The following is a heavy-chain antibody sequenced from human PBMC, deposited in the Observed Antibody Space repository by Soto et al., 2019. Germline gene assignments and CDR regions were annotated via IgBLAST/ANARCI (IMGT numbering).Heavy chain of an antibody. D-gene: IGHD6-19*01. CDR2: ISANGDTT. CDR3: ARTRLAEV. CDR1: GFTFCNYA. V-gene: IGHV3-64*01. Sequence: EVQLVESGGGLVQPGGSLRLSCAASGFTFCNYAMHWVRKAPGTGLECVSVISANGDTTYYANSVTDRFSISRDYSMNTLYLQMGSQSAEDMAVDDCARTRLAEVWGQGTTFAVSS. J-gene: IGHJ6*02.